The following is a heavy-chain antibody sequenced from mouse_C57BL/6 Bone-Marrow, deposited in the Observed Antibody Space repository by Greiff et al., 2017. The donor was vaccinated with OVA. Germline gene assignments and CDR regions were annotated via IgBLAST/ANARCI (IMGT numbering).Heavy chain of an antibody. CDR3: ARRTAQAPFAY. J-gene: IGHJ3*01. CDR1: GYTFTNYW. CDR2: IYPGGGYT. V-gene: IGHV1-63*01. Sequence: VQLQQPGAELVRPGTSVKMSCKASGYTFTNYWIGWAKQRPGHGLEWIGDIYPGGGYTNYNEKFKGKATLTADKSSSTAYMQFSSLTSEDSAIYYCARRTAQAPFAYWGQGTLVTVSA. D-gene: IGHD3-2*02.